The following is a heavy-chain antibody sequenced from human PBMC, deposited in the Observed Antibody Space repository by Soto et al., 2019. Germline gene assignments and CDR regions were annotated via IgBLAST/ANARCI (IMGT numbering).Heavy chain of an antibody. J-gene: IGHJ4*02. Sequence: PGESLKISCKGSGYSFAGYWITWVRQMPGKGLEWMGIIYPGDSDTRYSPSFQGQVTISVDKTISTAYLQWSSLKASDTAIYYCARHSYSYYWGQGTLVTVSS. D-gene: IGHD3-10*01. V-gene: IGHV5-51*01. CDR2: IYPGDSDT. CDR3: ARHSYSYY. CDR1: GYSFAGYW.